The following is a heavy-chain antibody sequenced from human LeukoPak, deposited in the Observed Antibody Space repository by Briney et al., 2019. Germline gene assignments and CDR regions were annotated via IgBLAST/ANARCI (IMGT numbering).Heavy chain of an antibody. CDR1: GFTFSSYG. CDR3: ARVGYSGDY. J-gene: IGHJ4*02. D-gene: IGHD4-23*01. Sequence: PGGSLRLSCAASGFTFSSYGMHWVRQAPGKGLEWVANIKQDGSEKYYVDSVKGRFTISRDNAKNSLYLQMNSLRAEDTAVYYCARVGYSGDYWGQGTLVTVSS. V-gene: IGHV3-7*01. CDR2: IKQDGSEK.